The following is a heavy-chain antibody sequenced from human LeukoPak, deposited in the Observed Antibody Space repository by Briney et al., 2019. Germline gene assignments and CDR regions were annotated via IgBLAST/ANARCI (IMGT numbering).Heavy chain of an antibody. CDR3: ASLPLRNWFDP. CDR1: GYTFAGYY. D-gene: IGHD3-16*01. J-gene: IGHJ5*02. V-gene: IGHV1-2*02. CDR2: INPNSGGT. Sequence: ASVKVSCRASGYTFAGYYMHWVRQAPGQGLEWMGWINPNSGGTNYAQKFQGRVTMTRDTSISTAYMELSRLRSDDTAVYYCASLPLRNWFDPWGQVTLVTVSS.